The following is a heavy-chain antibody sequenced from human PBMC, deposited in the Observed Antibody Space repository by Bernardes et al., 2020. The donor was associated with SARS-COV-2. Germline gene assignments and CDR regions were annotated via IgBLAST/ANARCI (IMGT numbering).Heavy chain of an antibody. J-gene: IGHJ4*02. D-gene: IGHD3-3*01. CDR3: ARDFGGGENDY. Sequence: GGSLRLSCGASGFTFSSYWMTWVRQAPGMGLEWVANINQDESEKYYVDSVKGRFTISRDNAKNSLYLQMNSLRPEDTALYYCARDFGGGENDYWGQGTLVTVSS. CDR2: INQDESEK. V-gene: IGHV3-7*03. CDR1: GFTFSSYW.